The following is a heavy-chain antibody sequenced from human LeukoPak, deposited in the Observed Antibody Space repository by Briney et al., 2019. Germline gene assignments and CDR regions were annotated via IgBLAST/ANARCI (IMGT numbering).Heavy chain of an antibody. Sequence: ASVKVSCKASGYTFTGYYMHWVRQAPGQGLEWMGIINPSGGSTSYAQKFQGRVTMTRDTSTSTVYMDLSSLRSEDTAIYYCARRGGCISTSCNLDYWGQGTLVTVSS. CDR3: ARRGGCISTSCNLDY. CDR2: INPSGGST. CDR1: GYTFTGYY. V-gene: IGHV1-46*03. J-gene: IGHJ4*02. D-gene: IGHD2-2*01.